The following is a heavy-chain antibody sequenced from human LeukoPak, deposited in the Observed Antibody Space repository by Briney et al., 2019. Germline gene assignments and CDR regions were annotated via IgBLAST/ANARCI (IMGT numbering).Heavy chain of an antibody. V-gene: IGHV1-46*01. CDR2: INPSGGST. J-gene: IGHJ3*01. CDR1: GYTFTSYY. D-gene: IGHD5-18*01. CDR3: ARSKVDTAPSP. Sequence: ASVKVSCKASGYTFTSYYLHWVRQAPGQGLEWMGIINPSGGSTSYAEKFQGRVTMTRDTSTSTDYMELSSLRSEDTAVYYCARSKVDTAPSPWGQGTRVSVSS.